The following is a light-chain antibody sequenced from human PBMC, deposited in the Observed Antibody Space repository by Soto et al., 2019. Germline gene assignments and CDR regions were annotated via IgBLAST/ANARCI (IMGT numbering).Light chain of an antibody. Sequence: EIVMTQSPATLSVSPGEGATLSCRASQSLRSNLAWYQQKPGQAPRLLMYAASARATGIPARFSGSGSGTEFTLSISSLQSEDFAVYYCQQYGSSPITLGQGTRLEIK. J-gene: IGKJ5*01. V-gene: IGKV3-15*01. CDR1: QSLRSN. CDR3: QQYGSSPIT. CDR2: AAS.